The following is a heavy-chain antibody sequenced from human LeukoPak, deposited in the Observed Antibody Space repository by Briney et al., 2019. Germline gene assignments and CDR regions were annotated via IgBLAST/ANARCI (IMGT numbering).Heavy chain of an antibody. CDR1: GFTFSSYG. J-gene: IGHJ4*02. Sequence: GGSLRLSCAASGFTFSSYGMHWVRQAPGKGLEWVAVIWYDGSNKYYADSVKGRFTISGDNSKNTLYLQMNSLRAEDTAVYYCARGGGYSSSWRRYYFDYWGQGTLVTVSS. CDR2: IWYDGSNK. D-gene: IGHD6-13*01. V-gene: IGHV3-33*01. CDR3: ARGGGYSSSWRRYYFDY.